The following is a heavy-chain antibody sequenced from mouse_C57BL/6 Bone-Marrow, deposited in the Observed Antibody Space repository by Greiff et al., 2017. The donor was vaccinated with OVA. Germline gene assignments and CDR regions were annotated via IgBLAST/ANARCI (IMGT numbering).Heavy chain of an antibody. CDR1: GYTFTSYW. Sequence: VQLQQPGAELVKPGASVKLSCKASGYTFTSYWMQWVKQRPGQGLEWIGEIDPSDSYTNYNQKFKGKATLTVDTSSSTAYMQLSSLTSENSAFYYCARGHDYYGLYYFDYWGQGTTLTVSS. CDR3: ARGHDYYGLYYFDY. D-gene: IGHD1-1*01. CDR2: IDPSDSYT. V-gene: IGHV1-50*01. J-gene: IGHJ2*01.